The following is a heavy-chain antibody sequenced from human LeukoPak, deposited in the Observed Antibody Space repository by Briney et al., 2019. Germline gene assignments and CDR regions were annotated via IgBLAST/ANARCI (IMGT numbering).Heavy chain of an antibody. V-gene: IGHV1-46*04. CDR2: INPSGGST. Sequence: ASVKVSCKTSGYTFISYFMHWVRQAPGQGLEWMGIINPSGGSTTYTQKLQGRVTMTTDTSTSTGYMELSSLISEDTAVYYCAILYHRFWSGYYTPVDYWGQGTLVTVSS. CDR1: GYTFISYF. CDR3: AILYHRFWSGYYTPVDY. D-gene: IGHD3-3*01. J-gene: IGHJ4*02.